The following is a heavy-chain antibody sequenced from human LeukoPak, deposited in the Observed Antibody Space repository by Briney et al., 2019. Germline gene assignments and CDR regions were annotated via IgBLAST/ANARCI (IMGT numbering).Heavy chain of an antibody. CDR2: ISSSSGTI. CDR1: GFTFSTYN. Sequence: GGSLRLSCAASGFTFSTYNMNWVRQAPGKGLEWVSYISSSSGTIYYADSVQGRFTISRDNAKNSLYLQMNSLRAEDTAVYYCARRLTASGKHYFDYWGQGTLVTVSS. J-gene: IGHJ4*02. CDR3: ARRLTASGKHYFDY. V-gene: IGHV3-48*01. D-gene: IGHD6-13*01.